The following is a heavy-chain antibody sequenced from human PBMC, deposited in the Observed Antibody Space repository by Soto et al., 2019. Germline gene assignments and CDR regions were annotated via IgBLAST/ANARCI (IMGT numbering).Heavy chain of an antibody. Sequence: SETLSLTCTVSCGSISSGGYYWSWIRQHPGKGLEWIGYIYYSGSTYYNPSLKSRVTISVDTSKNQFSLKLSSVTAADTAVYYCARVGAVAGLFDYWGQGTLVTVSS. CDR1: CGSISSGGYY. D-gene: IGHD6-19*01. CDR3: ARVGAVAGLFDY. V-gene: IGHV4-31*03. J-gene: IGHJ4*02. CDR2: IYYSGST.